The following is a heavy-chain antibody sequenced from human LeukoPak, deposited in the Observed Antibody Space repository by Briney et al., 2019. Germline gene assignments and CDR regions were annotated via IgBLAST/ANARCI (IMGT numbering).Heavy chain of an antibody. V-gene: IGHV3-30*02. J-gene: IGHJ4*02. D-gene: IGHD1-26*01. CDR3: AKDRQWELEHTSFGY. CDR2: IRYHGSNT. CDR1: GFTFSSYA. Sequence: GGSLRLSCAASGFTFSSYAMNWVRQAPGKGLEWVAFIRYHGSNTYYADSVRGRFTISRDNSKNTLYLQMNRLRAEDTAVYYCAKDRQWELEHTSFGYWGQGALVTVSS.